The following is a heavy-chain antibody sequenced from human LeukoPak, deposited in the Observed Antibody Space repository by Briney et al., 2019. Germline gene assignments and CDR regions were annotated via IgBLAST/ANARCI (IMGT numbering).Heavy chain of an antibody. J-gene: IGHJ5*02. CDR2: IMPLFGTA. Sequence: SVKVSCKTSGGTFNNSAISWVRQAPGQGLEWLGGIMPLFGTAGYAQKFQGRVTITKDESTRTVYLELTSLTSDDTAVSYCARDVHGDYGSGWFDPWGQGTLVSVSS. CDR3: ARDVHGDYGSGWFDP. D-gene: IGHD4-17*01. V-gene: IGHV1-69*05. CDR1: GGTFNNSA.